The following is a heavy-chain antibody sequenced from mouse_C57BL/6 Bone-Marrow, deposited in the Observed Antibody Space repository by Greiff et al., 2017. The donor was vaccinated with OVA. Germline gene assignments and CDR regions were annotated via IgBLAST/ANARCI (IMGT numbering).Heavy chain of an antibody. V-gene: IGHV5-9*01. CDR3: ARPSYYYGERAMDY. D-gene: IGHD1-1*01. CDR2: ISGGGGNT. J-gene: IGHJ4*01. CDR1: GFTFSSYT. Sequence: DVMLVESGGGLVKPGGSLKLSCAASGFTFSSYTMSWVRQTPEKRLEWVATISGGGGNTYYPDSVKGRFTISRDNAKNTLYLQMSSLRSEDTALYYCARPSYYYGERAMDYWGQGTSVTVSS.